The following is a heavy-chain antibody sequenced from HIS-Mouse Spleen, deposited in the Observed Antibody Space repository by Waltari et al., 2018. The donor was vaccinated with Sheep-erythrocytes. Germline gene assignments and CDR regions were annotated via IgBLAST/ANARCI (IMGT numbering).Heavy chain of an antibody. D-gene: IGHD4-17*01. V-gene: IGHV4-34*01. J-gene: IGHJ3*02. CDR3: ARGQVTTHAFDI. Sequence: QVQLQQWGAGLLKPSETLSLTCAVYGGSFSGYYWSWIPQPPGTGLEWIGEINHSGSTNSNPSIKSRVTISVDTSKNQFSLKLSSVTAADTAVYYCARGQVTTHAFDIWGQGTMVTVSS. CDR2: INHSGST. CDR1: GGSFSGYY.